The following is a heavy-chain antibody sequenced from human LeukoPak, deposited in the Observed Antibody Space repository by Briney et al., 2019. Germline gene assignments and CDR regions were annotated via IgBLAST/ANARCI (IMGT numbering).Heavy chain of an antibody. Sequence: SETLSLTCAVYGGSFSGYYWSWIRQPPGKGLDWIGEINHSGSTNYNPSLKSRVTISVDTSKNQFSLKLSSVTAADTAVYYCARPSGYSYGYFFYWGQGTLVTVSS. V-gene: IGHV4-34*01. CDR3: ARPSGYSYGYFFY. CDR2: INHSGST. J-gene: IGHJ4*02. D-gene: IGHD5-18*01. CDR1: GGSFSGYY.